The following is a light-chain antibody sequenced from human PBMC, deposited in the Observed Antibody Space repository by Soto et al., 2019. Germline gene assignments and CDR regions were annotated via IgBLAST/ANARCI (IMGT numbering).Light chain of an antibody. CDR1: QSLSSSY. J-gene: IGKJ2*01. V-gene: IGKV3-20*01. CDR3: QKQGT. Sequence: ENVLTQFPGTLSLSPGERATLSCRPSQSLSSSYLVWYQQKPGQAPRLLIYAASRRATGIPDRFSGSGSATEYTLTISRLEPEDSAVYYCQKQGTFGQGTKLEIK. CDR2: AAS.